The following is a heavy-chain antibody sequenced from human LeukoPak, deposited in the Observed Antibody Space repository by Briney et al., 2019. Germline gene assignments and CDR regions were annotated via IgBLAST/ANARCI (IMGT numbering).Heavy chain of an antibody. CDR3: ARGRGIAAAVGY. D-gene: IGHD6-13*01. Sequence: SGGSLRLSCAASGFTFSSYSMNWVRQAPGKGLEWVSSISSSSSYIYYADSVKGRFTISRDNAKNSLYLQMNSLRAEDTAVYYCARGRGIAAAVGYWGQGTLVTVSS. CDR1: GFTFSSYS. J-gene: IGHJ4*02. V-gene: IGHV3-21*01. CDR2: ISSSSSYI.